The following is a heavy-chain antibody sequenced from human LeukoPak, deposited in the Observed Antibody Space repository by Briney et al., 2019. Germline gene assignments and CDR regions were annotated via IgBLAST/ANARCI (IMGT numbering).Heavy chain of an antibody. J-gene: IGHJ4*02. CDR2: MYNSGST. Sequence: PSETLSLTXTVSGGSISGSYWSWIRQPPGKGLEWIAYMYNSGSTNYNPSLKSRVTISIDTSKNQFSLKPSSLTAADTAIYYCARGIESYGDYGYWGQGILVTVSS. CDR1: GGSISGSY. D-gene: IGHD4-17*01. CDR3: ARGIESYGDYGY. V-gene: IGHV4-59*01.